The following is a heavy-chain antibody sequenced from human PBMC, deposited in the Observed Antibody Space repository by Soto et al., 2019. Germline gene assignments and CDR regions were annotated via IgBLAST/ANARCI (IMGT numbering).Heavy chain of an antibody. V-gene: IGHV3-7*01. CDR3: ARDFYGGYTYGPGDY. CDR1: GFMFSAYW. Sequence: WGDRLISCGSSGFMFSAYWMIWVRQAPGKGLEWVANIHGDGGKVYYVDSVKGRFTISRDNAKRSLYLQMNSLRAEDTAVYYCARDFYGGYTYGPGDYWGQGAMVTVSS. J-gene: IGHJ4*02. CDR2: IHGDGGKV. D-gene: IGHD5-18*01.